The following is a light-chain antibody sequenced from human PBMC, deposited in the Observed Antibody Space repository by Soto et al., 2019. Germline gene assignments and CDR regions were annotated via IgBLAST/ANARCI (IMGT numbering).Light chain of an antibody. CDR3: QSYDSSLTTFV. CDR2: GDN. V-gene: IGLV1-40*01. J-gene: IGLJ1*01. Sequence: QSVLTQPPSVSGAPGQRVAISCTGSSSNIGAEYDVHWYQQLPGTAPKRLIYGDNNRPSGVPDRFSGSKSGTSASLAITGRQPEDEADYYCQSYDSSLTTFVFGNGTKVT. CDR1: SSNIGAEYD.